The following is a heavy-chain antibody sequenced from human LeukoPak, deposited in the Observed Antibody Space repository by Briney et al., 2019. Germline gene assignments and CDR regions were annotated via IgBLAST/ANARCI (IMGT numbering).Heavy chain of an antibody. V-gene: IGHV3-23*01. CDR3: AKGKTVAGTGGHNFDY. Sequence: GGSLRLSCAASGFTVSSNYMSWVRQAPGKGLEWVSAISGSGGSTYYADSVKGRFTISRDNSKDTLYLQMNSLGAEDTALYYCAKGKTVAGTGGHNFDYWGQGTLVTVSS. J-gene: IGHJ4*02. D-gene: IGHD6-19*01. CDR1: GFTVSSNY. CDR2: ISGSGGST.